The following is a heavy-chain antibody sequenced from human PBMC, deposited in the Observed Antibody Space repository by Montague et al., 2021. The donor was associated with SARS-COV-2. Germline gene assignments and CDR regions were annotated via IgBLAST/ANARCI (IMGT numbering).Heavy chain of an antibody. Sequence: SLRLSCAASGFTVSSNYMSWVRQAPGKGLEWVSVIYSGGSTYYADSVTGRFTISRDKSKNTLYLQMNSLRAEDTAVYYCARDRRIVGALYYYYGMDVWGQGTTVNVSS. CDR2: IYSGGST. V-gene: IGHV3-53*01. CDR3: ARDRRIVGALYYYYGMDV. D-gene: IGHD1-26*01. J-gene: IGHJ6*02. CDR1: GFTVSSNY.